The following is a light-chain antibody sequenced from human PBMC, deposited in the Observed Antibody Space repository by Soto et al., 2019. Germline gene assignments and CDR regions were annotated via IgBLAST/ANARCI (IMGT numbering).Light chain of an antibody. CDR2: DAS. CDR3: HQRSNWPPIT. CDR1: QSVGTY. Sequence: ERVGKQCPASLSVSPGDRATLSFRASQSVGTYLAWYQQKPGQAPRLLIYDASNRATGIAPRFSGSGSGTDFTLTISSLEPEDFAVYYCHQRSNWPPITFCQGTRLEI. J-gene: IGKJ5*01. V-gene: IGKV3-11*01.